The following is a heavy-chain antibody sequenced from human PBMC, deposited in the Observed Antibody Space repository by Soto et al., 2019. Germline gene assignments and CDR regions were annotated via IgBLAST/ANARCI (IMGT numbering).Heavy chain of an antibody. CDR1: GFTFSSYV. Sequence: QVQLVESGGGVVQPGRSLRLSCAVSGFTFSSYVMHWVRQAPGKGLEWVAVLSYDGSNKYYADTVKGRFTISRDNSKNTLYLQMNSLRVEDTAVYYCAIGYSYGSYYWGQGTLVTVSS. CDR2: LSYDGSNK. D-gene: IGHD5-18*01. CDR3: AIGYSYGSYY. J-gene: IGHJ4*02. V-gene: IGHV3-30-3*01.